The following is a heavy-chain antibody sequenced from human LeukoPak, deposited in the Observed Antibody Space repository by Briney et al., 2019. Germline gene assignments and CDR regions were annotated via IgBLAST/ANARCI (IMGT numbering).Heavy chain of an antibody. CDR1: GFTLSSFA. J-gene: IGHJ2*01. CDR3: AKVRVVGDYNWFFDL. Sequence: GGSLRLSCAASGFTLSSFAMSWVRQAPGKGLEWVSAIVGSDASTYYADSVKGRFTISRDNSKNTLHLQMNSLRAEDTAIYHCAKVRVVGDYNWFFDLWGRGTLVTVSS. CDR2: IVGSDAST. V-gene: IGHV3-23*01. D-gene: IGHD4-17*01.